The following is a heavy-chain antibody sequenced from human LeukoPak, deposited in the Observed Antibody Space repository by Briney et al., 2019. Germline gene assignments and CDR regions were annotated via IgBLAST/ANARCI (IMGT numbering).Heavy chain of an antibody. V-gene: IGHV3-74*01. Sequence: GGSLRLSCAASGFTFSSYWMHWVRQAPGKGLVWVSRINSDGSSTSYADSVKGRFTISRDNAKNTLYLQMNSLRAEDTAVYYCERDEGTYYYDSSGYYFGSAIDYWGQGTLVTVSS. CDR3: ERDEGTYYYDSSGYYFGSAIDY. CDR2: INSDGSST. CDR1: GFTFSSYW. D-gene: IGHD3-22*01. J-gene: IGHJ4*02.